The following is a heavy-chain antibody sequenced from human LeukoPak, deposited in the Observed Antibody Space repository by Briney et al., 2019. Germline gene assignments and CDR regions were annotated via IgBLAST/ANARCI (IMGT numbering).Heavy chain of an antibody. CDR1: GYTFTSYA. D-gene: IGHD3-22*01. J-gene: IGHJ3*02. CDR2: INTNTGNP. Sequence: ASVKVSRKASGYTFTSYAMNWVRQAPGQGLEWMGWINTNTGNPAYAQGFTGRVFFSLDTSFSTAFLQISRLKAEDTAVSYCAREEHYYDSSGYYLLDAFDIWGQGTMVTVSS. V-gene: IGHV7-4-1*02. CDR3: AREEHYYDSSGYYLLDAFDI.